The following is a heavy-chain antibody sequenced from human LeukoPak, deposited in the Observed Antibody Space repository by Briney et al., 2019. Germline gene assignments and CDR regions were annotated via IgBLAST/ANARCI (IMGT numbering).Heavy chain of an antibody. J-gene: IGHJ3*02. D-gene: IGHD1-14*01. Sequence: PGGSLRLSCAASGFTFSDYGMHWVRQAPGKGLEWVAVIWYDGSNQEFADSVKGRFTISRDNSKNTLYLQMNSLRAEDTAVYYCAKDYIRIGSSGLRSGAFDIWGQGTMVTVSS. V-gene: IGHV3-33*06. CDR2: IWYDGSNQ. CDR1: GFTFSDYG. CDR3: AKDYIRIGSSGLRSGAFDI.